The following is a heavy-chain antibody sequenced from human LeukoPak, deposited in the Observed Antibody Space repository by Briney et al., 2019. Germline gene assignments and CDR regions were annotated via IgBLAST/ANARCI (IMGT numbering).Heavy chain of an antibody. CDR3: ARGHGYCIGGSCSEPTFDY. V-gene: IGHV4-34*01. CDR1: GGSFRDYY. D-gene: IGHD2-15*01. Sequence: SETLSLTCAVYGGSFRDYYWTWIRQFPGKGLEWIGEINHSGDTKYNPSLKSRVTISVDTSTNQFSLKVNSVTAADTAVYYCARGHGYCIGGSCSEPTFDYWGQGNMVTVSS. J-gene: IGHJ4*02. CDR2: INHSGDT.